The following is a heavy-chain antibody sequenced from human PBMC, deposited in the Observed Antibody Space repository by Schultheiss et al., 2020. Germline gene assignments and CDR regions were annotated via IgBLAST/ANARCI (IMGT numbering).Heavy chain of an antibody. Sequence: SVKVSCKASGYTFTSYAISWVRQAPGQGLEWMGGIIPIFGTANYAQKFQGRVTITADESTSTAYMELSSLRAEDTAVYYCARARRSTSCYWGCEKRTAMVTYYFDYWGQGTLVTVSS. CDR1: GYTFTSYA. D-gene: IGHD2-2*01. CDR2: IIPIFGTA. J-gene: IGHJ4*02. V-gene: IGHV1-69*13. CDR3: ARARRSTSCYWGCEKRTAMVTYYFDY.